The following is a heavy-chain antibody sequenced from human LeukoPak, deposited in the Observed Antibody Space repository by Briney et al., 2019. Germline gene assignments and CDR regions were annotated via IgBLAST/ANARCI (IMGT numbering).Heavy chain of an antibody. Sequence: GESLKISCKGSGYSFTSYWIGWVRQMPGKGLEWMGIIYAGDSDTRYSPSLQGQVTISADKSISTAYLQWSSLKASDTAMYYCARRRDLYSGSYYPFDYWGQGTLVTVSS. CDR2: IYAGDSDT. CDR3: ARRRDLYSGSYYPFDY. J-gene: IGHJ4*02. CDR1: GYSFTSYW. V-gene: IGHV5-51*01. D-gene: IGHD1-26*01.